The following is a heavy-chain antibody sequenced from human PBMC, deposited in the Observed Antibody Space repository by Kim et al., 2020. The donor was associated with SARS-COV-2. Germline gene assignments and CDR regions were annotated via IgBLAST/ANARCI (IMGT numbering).Heavy chain of an antibody. D-gene: IGHD4-17*01. CDR3: AKGISTVTRYGGDDY. V-gene: IGHV3-30*18. Sequence: GGSLRLSCAASGFTFSSYGMHWVRQAPGKGLEWVAVISYDGSNKYYADSVKGRFTISRDNSKNTLYLQMNSLRAEDTAVYYCAKGISTVTRYGGDDYWGQGTLVTVSS. J-gene: IGHJ4*02. CDR1: GFTFSSYG. CDR2: ISYDGSNK.